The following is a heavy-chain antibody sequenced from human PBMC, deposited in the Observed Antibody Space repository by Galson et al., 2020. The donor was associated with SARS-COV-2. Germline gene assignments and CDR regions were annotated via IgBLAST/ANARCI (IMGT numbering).Heavy chain of an antibody. J-gene: IGHJ4*02. CDR2: IHYSGST. CDR3: ARHGLFLEGIFDLYYFDY. CDR1: GGPISRGLNY. D-gene: IGHD1-1*01. Sequence: ASETLSLTCTVSGGPISRGLNYWAWIRQSPGKGLEWIGSIHYSGSTYYNPSLKSPVTISVDTSKNQFSLKLSSVTAADTAMYYCARHGLFLEGIFDLYYFDYWGQGTLVTVSS. V-gene: IGHV4-39*01.